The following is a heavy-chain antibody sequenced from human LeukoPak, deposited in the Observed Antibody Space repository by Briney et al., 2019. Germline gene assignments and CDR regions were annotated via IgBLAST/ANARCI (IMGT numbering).Heavy chain of an antibody. V-gene: IGHV3-30*02. D-gene: IGHD1-26*01. Sequence: GGYLRLSCAASGFTFSSYGMHWVRQAPGKGLEWVAFIRYDGSNKYYADSVKGRFTISRDNSKNTLYLQMNSLRAEDTAVYYCANGRASGPFDYWGQGTLVTVSS. CDR2: IRYDGSNK. CDR1: GFTFSSYG. J-gene: IGHJ4*02. CDR3: ANGRASGPFDY.